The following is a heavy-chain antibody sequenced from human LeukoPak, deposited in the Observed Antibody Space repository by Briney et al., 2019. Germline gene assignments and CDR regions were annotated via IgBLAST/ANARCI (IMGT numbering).Heavy chain of an antibody. CDR3: ARGHSSGWYYFDS. CDR1: GVTFPTQW. Sequence: GGSLRLSCATSGVTFPTQWMSWVRQAPGKGLEWVANINPDGSEKYYVDSVKGRFTISRDNAKKSLYLQMNSLRAEDTAVYWCARGHSSGWYYFDSWGQGTLVTVSS. CDR2: INPDGSEK. V-gene: IGHV3-7*03. D-gene: IGHD6-19*01. J-gene: IGHJ4*02.